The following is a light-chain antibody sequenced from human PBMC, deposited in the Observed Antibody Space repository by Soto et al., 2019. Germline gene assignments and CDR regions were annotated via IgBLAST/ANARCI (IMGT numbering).Light chain of an antibody. J-gene: IGKJ1*01. CDR3: QQANSFPFT. Sequence: DIQMTPSPSSMSASLGDGVTSXXRASQGISSWLAWYQQKPGKAPKLXIYAASSLQSGVPSRFSGSGSGTDFTLTISSLQPEDFATYYCQQANSFPFTFGQGTKVDI. V-gene: IGKV1-12*02. CDR2: AAS. CDR1: QGISSW.